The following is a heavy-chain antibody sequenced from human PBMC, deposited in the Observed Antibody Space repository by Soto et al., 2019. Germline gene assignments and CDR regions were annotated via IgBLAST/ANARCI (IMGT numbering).Heavy chain of an antibody. CDR3: AKDYGDRRHYYYSGMAV. Sequence: QVQLVESGGGVVQPGRSLRLSCAASGFTFSSYGMHWVRQAPGKGLEWVAVISYDGSNKYYADSVKGRFTISRDNSKNTLYLQMNSLRAEDKAVYYCAKDYGDRRHYYYSGMAVWGQGTTVTVSS. V-gene: IGHV3-30*18. J-gene: IGHJ6*02. CDR2: ISYDGSNK. CDR1: GFTFSSYG. D-gene: IGHD4-17*01.